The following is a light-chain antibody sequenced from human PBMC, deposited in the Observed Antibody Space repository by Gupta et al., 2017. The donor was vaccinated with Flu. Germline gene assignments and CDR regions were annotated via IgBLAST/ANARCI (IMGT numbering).Light chain of an antibody. CDR2: AAS. V-gene: IGKV1-9*01. CDR3: QQLNNYPLT. J-gene: IGKJ4*01. Sequence: DLPLTQSPSWLSASVGDRVTITCRAGEGIGDFLAWYQQKPGKAPKLLIFAASTLESGVPSRFSGSGSGTEFTLTINNLQPEDFATYYCQQLNNYPLTFGGGTKVEV. CDR1: EGIGDF.